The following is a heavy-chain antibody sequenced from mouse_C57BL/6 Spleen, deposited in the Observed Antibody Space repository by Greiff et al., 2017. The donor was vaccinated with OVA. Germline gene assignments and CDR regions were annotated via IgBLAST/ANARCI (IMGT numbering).Heavy chain of an antibody. J-gene: IGHJ3*01. V-gene: IGHV5-17*01. CDR2: ISSGSSTI. D-gene: IGHD2-1*01. Sequence: EVMLVESGGGLVKPGGSLKLSCAASGFTFSDYGMHWVRQAPKKGLEWVAYISSGSSTIYYADTVKGRFTISRDNAKNTLFLQMTSLRSEDTAMYYCASPYGNPPQAWFAYWGQGTLVTVSA. CDR1: GFTFSDYG. CDR3: ASPYGNPPQAWFAY.